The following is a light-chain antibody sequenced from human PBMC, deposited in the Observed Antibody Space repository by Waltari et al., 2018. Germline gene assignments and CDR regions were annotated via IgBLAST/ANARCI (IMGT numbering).Light chain of an antibody. Sequence: DIQMTQSPSTLSASVGDRVTITCRASQSISSWLAWYQQKPGKAPKLLIYKASSLESGVPSRFSGSGSGTEFTLTISSLQPDDFATYYCQQRRNWPPTFGQGTKVEIK. CDR3: QQRRNWPPT. CDR1: QSISSW. V-gene: IGKV1-5*03. CDR2: KAS. J-gene: IGKJ1*01.